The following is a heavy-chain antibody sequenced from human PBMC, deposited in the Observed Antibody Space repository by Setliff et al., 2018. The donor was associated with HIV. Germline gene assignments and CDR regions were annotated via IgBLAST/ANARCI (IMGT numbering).Heavy chain of an antibody. Sequence: SETLSLTCTVSGGSVNDFYCNWIRQPPGKGPEWIGYIHSSGSTIYNPSLKSRITISLDTSKEQFSLELSSATAADTAVDYCATSLNGDSEPWYFDFWGRGSLVTVSS. CDR1: GGSVNDFY. V-gene: IGHV4-4*09. J-gene: IGHJ2*01. CDR3: ATSLNGDSEPWYFDF. D-gene: IGHD4-17*01. CDR2: IHSSGST.